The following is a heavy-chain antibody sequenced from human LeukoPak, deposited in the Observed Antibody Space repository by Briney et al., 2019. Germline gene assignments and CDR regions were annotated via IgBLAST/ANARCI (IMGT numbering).Heavy chain of an antibody. CDR1: GGSISSYY. V-gene: IGHV4-59*01. Sequence: SETLSLTCSVSGGSISSYYWNWIRQPPGKGLEWIGYIYDSGSTNYNPSLKSRVTMSVGTSRNQFSLKLSSVTAADTAVYYCARGELLYWFDPWGQGTLVTVSS. J-gene: IGHJ5*02. D-gene: IGHD3-10*01. CDR3: ARGELLYWFDP. CDR2: IYDSGST.